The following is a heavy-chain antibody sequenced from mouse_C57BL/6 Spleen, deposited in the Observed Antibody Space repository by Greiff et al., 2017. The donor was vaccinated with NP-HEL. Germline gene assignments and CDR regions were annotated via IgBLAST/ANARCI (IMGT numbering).Heavy chain of an antibody. CDR3: TRGELGGALAWFAY. CDR2: IDPETGGT. J-gene: IGHJ3*01. V-gene: IGHV1-15*01. Sequence: QVQLKESGAELVRPGASVTLSCKASGYTFTDYEMHWVKQTPVHGLEWIGAIDPETGGTAYTQTIKGKAILTADKSSSTAYMELRSLTSEDSAGYYCTRGELGGALAWFAYWGQGTLVTVSA. CDR1: GYTFTDYE. D-gene: IGHD4-1*01.